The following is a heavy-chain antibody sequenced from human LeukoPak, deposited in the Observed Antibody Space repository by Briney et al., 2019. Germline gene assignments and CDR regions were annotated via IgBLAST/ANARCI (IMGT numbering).Heavy chain of an antibody. J-gene: IGHJ4*02. CDR2: INHSGST. CDR3: ARGPYYGSGSYYNGDFDY. Sequence: SETLSLTCAVYGGSFSGYYWSWIRQPPGKGLEWIGEINHSGSTNYNPSLKSRVTISVDTSKNQFSLKLSSVTAADTAVYYCARGPYYGSGSYYNGDFDYWGQGTPVTVSS. V-gene: IGHV4-34*01. D-gene: IGHD3-10*01. CDR1: GGSFSGYY.